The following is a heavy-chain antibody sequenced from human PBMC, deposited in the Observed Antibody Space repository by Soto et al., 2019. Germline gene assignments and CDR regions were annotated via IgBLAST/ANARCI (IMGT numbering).Heavy chain of an antibody. CDR3: AKDSTRIAPPHTVGGIDS. Sequence: EVQLVESGGVVVQPGGSLRLSCAASGFIFDDYAMYWVRQAPGKGLEWVSLISWDGGSTYYADSVQGRFTISRDNTKNSLFLQMTSLRAGDTAFYYCAKDSTRIAPPHTVGGIDSWGQGTLVTVSS. CDR2: ISWDGGST. D-gene: IGHD4-4*01. V-gene: IGHV3-43D*04. CDR1: GFIFDDYA. J-gene: IGHJ4*02.